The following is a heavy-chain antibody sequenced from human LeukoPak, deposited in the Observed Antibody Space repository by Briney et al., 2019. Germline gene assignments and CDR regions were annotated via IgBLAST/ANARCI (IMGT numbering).Heavy chain of an antibody. J-gene: IGHJ3*02. CDR3: ARTKLGGGSYNDAFDI. CDR2: ISAYNGNT. V-gene: IGHV1-18*01. D-gene: IGHD1-26*01. Sequence: ASVKVSCKASGYTFTSYGISWVRQAPGQGLEWMGWISAYNGNTNYAQKLQGRVTMTTDTSTSTAYMELRSLRSDDTAVYYCARTKLGGGSYNDAFDIWGQGTMATVSS. CDR1: GYTFTSYG.